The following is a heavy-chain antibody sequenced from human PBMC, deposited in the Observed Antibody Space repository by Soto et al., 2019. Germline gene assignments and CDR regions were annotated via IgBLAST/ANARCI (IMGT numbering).Heavy chain of an antibody. D-gene: IGHD3-9*01. J-gene: IGHJ4*02. V-gene: IGHV3-23*01. Sequence: EVQLLESGGGLVQPGGSLRLSCAASGFAFSSYAMSWVRQAPGKGLEWVSAISGSGGSTYYADSVKGRFTISRDNSKNTLYLQMNSLRAEDTAVYYCAKGTRPILTGYLDYWGQGTLVTVSS. CDR3: AKGTRPILTGYLDY. CDR1: GFAFSSYA. CDR2: ISGSGGST.